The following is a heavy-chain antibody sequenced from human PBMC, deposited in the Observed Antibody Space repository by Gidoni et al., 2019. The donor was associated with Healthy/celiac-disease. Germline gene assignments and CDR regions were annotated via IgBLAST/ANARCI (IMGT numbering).Heavy chain of an antibody. V-gene: IGHV3-48*01. CDR3: ARDPRSIITGTTDWFDP. CDR1: GFSFSSYS. CDR2: ISMSSSTI. Sequence: EVQLVESGGGLVQPGGSLRLSCAASGFSFSSYSMNWVPQAPGKGLEWVSYISMSSSTIYYADSVKGRFTISRDNAKNSLYLQMNSLRAEDTAVYYCARDPRSIITGTTDWFDPWGQGTLVTVSS. D-gene: IGHD1-7*01. J-gene: IGHJ5*02.